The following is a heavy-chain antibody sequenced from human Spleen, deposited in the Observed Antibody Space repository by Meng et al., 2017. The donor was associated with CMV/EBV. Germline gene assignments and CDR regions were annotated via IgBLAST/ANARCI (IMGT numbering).Heavy chain of an antibody. CDR1: GFTFTDHF. Sequence: GGSLRLSCVTSGFTFTDHFMIWIRLAPGKGLEWISCVTNTDDTYYADSVKGRFTISRDNSKNTLYLQMNSLRAEDTAVYYCARDKGYCSSTSCYADYYYGMDVWGQGTAVTVSS. D-gene: IGHD2-2*01. CDR3: ARDKGYCSSTSCYADYYYGMDV. J-gene: IGHJ6*02. V-gene: IGHV3-69-1*01. CDR2: VTNTDDT.